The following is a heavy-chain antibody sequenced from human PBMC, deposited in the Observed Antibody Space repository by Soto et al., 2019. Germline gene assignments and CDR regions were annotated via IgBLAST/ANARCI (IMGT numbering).Heavy chain of an antibody. CDR3: ARERRSSSSWYGTFDY. D-gene: IGHD6-13*01. J-gene: IGHJ4*02. CDR2: IYYSGST. Sequence: QVQLQESGPGLVKPSETLSLTCTVSGGSISSYYWSWIRQPPGKGLEWIGYIYYSGSTNYNPSLKSRVTRSVDTSKNQSSLKLRSVTAADTAVYYCARERRSSSSWYGTFDYWGQGTLVTVSS. CDR1: GGSISSYY. V-gene: IGHV4-59*01.